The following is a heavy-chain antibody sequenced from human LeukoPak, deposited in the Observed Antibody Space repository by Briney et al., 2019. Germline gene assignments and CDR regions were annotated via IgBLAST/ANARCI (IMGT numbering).Heavy chain of an antibody. CDR2: MNPNSGNT. CDR1: GYTFTSYD. V-gene: IGHV1-8*01. CDR3: ARYAARPEDYYGMNV. J-gene: IGHJ6*02. D-gene: IGHD6-6*01. Sequence: ASVKVSCKASGYTFTSYDINWVRQATGQGLEWMGWMNPNSGNTGYAQKFQGRVTMTRNTSISTAYMELSSLRSEDTAVYYCARYAARPEDYYGMNVWGQGTTVTVSS.